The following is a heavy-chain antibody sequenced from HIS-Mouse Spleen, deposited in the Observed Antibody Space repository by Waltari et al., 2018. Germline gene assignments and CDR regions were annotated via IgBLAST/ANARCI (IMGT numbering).Heavy chain of an antibody. V-gene: IGHV4-39*07. J-gene: IGHJ2*01. CDR2: IYYSGRT. Sequence: QLQLQESGPGLVKPSETLSLTCTVSGGSVSSSSYYWGWIRQPPGKGLEWIGSIYYSGRTYYNPSLKSRVTISVDPSTNQFSLKLSSVTAADTAVYYCAREIPYSSSWYDWYFDLWGRGTLVTVSS. D-gene: IGHD6-13*01. CDR1: GGSVSSSSYY. CDR3: AREIPYSSSWYDWYFDL.